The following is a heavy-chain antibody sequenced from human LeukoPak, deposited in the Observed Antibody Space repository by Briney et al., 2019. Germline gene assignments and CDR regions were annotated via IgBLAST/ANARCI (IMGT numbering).Heavy chain of an antibody. J-gene: IGHJ5*02. CDR3: ARSAMVYAITKRYNWFDP. CDR2: INPSGGST. D-gene: IGHD2-8*01. Sequence: ASVKVSCKASGYTFTSYYMHWVRQAPGQGLEWMGIINPSGGSTSYAQKFQGRVTMTRDMSTSTVYMELSSLRSEDTAVYYCARSAMVYAITKRYNWFDPWGQGTLVTVSS. CDR1: GYTFTSYY. V-gene: IGHV1-46*01.